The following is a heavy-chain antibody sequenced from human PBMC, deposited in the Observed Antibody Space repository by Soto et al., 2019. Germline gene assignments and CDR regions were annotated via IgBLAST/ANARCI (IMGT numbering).Heavy chain of an antibody. J-gene: IGHJ5*02. V-gene: IGHV3-33*01. CDR3: ERDPRPIAPRPPVVTANGGLWFGL. D-gene: IGHD2-21*02. Sequence: GVSLRLSCAASGFTFSSYGMHWVRQAPGKGLEWVAVIWYDGSNKYYADSVKGRFTISRDNSKNTLYLQMNSLRAEDTAVYYCERDPRPIAPRPPVVTANGGLWFGLWGKGTPVTGAS. CDR2: IWYDGSNK. CDR1: GFTFSSYG.